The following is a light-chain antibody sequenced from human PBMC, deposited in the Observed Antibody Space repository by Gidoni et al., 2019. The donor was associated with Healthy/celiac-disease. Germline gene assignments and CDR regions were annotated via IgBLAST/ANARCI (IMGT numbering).Light chain of an antibody. CDR3: QQYFSHPVT. CDR1: QSVLYTSNNKNY. CDR2: WAS. V-gene: IGKV4-1*01. J-gene: IGKJ4*01. Sequence: DIVMTQSPDSLAVSLGGRATINCKSSQSVLYTSNNKNYLAWYQQKPGQPPKLLIDWASTRESGVPDRFSGSGSGADFTLTINSLQAEDVAVYYCQQYFSHPVTFGGGTKVEIK.